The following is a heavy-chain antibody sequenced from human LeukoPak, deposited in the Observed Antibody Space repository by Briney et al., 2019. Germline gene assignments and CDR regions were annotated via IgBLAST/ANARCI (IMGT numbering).Heavy chain of an antibody. CDR2: ISDNT. CDR3: AKGQGSEIYKYYFDY. Sequence: GGSLRLSCAVSGFTFSMYAMAWVRQAPGKGLEWVSGISDNTYYADSVWGRFTISRDNSKNTLYLQMNSLRAEDTAVYYCAKGQGSEIYKYYFDYWGQGALVTVSS. J-gene: IGHJ4*02. V-gene: IGHV3-23*01. D-gene: IGHD3-10*01. CDR1: GFTFSMYA.